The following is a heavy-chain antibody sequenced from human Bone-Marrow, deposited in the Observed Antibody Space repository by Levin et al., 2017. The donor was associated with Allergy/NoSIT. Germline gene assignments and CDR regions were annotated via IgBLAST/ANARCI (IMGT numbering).Heavy chain of an antibody. V-gene: IGHV3-48*02. Sequence: AGESLKISCAASGFTFSRYSFNWVRQAPGKGLEWVSYISSSSRAIYYADSVKGRFTISRDNAKSSLFLQMNSLRDEDTAVYYCVRDDDVYTSIHSDYWGQGTPVTVSS. J-gene: IGHJ4*02. D-gene: IGHD5-24*01. CDR3: VRDDDVYTSIHSDY. CDR1: GFTFSRYS. CDR2: ISSSSRAI.